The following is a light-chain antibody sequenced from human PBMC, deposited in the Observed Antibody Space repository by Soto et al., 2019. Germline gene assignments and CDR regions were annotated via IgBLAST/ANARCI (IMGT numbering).Light chain of an antibody. V-gene: IGKV1-5*01. CDR2: DAS. J-gene: IGKJ1*01. CDR3: XXXYSYPWT. CDR1: QSIDTW. Sequence: DIQLAQSPSFLSPSIGESVTITCRASQSIDTWLAWYQQKPKRVPKLLIYDASSLESGVPLRFRGSGSGTDFTLTISCLQSEDFATYXXXXXYSYPWTFGQGTKVDIK.